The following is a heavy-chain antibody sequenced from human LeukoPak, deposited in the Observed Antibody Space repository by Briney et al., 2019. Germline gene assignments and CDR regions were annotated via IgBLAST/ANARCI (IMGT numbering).Heavy chain of an antibody. CDR1: GGSISSGGYY. V-gene: IGHV4-31*03. Sequence: SETLSLTCTVSGGSISSGGYYWSWIRQHPGKGLEWIGYIYYSGSTYYNPSLKSRVTISVDTSKNQFSLKLSSVTAADTAVYYCARMGGVYYYDSSGYYYADYWGQGTLVTVSS. D-gene: IGHD3-22*01. J-gene: IGHJ4*02. CDR2: IYYSGST. CDR3: ARMGGVYYYDSSGYYYADY.